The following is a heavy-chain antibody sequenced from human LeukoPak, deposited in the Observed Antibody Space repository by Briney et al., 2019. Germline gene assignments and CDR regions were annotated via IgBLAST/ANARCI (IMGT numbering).Heavy chain of an antibody. J-gene: IGHJ4*02. Sequence: GGSLRLSCAASGFTFSSYAMSWVRQAPGKGLEWVSVIYSGGSTYYADSVKGRFTISRDNSKNTLYLQMNSLRAEDTAVYYCAKGLSGWPGPYIDYWGQGTLVTVSS. D-gene: IGHD6-19*01. CDR3: AKGLSGWPGPYIDY. V-gene: IGHV3-23*03. CDR1: GFTFSSYA. CDR2: IYSGGST.